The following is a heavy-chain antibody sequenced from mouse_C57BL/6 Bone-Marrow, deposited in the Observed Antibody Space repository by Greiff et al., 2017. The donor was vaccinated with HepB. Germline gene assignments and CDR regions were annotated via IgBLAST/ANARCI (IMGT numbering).Heavy chain of an antibody. CDR3: ARSYYGSSHWYFDV. Sequence: EVQLQQSGPELVKPGASVKISCKPSGYTFTDYYMNWVKQSHGKSLEWIGDINPNNGGTSYNQKFKGKATLTVDKSSSTAYMELRSLTSEDSAVYYCARSYYGSSHWYFDVWGTGTTVTVSS. D-gene: IGHD1-1*01. V-gene: IGHV1-26*01. CDR1: GYTFTDYY. CDR2: INPNNGGT. J-gene: IGHJ1*03.